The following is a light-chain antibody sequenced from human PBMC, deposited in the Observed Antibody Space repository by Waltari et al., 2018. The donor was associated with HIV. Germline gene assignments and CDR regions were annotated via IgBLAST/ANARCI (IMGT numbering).Light chain of an antibody. V-gene: IGLV2-14*01. CDR3: SSYTSSSTLV. Sequence: QSALTQPASVSGSPGQSITISCTGTSSDVGGYNYVSWYQQHPGKAPKLMIYDVSNRHSGVSNRFSASKSGNTASLTISGLQAEDEADYYCSSYTSSSTLVFGGGTKLTVL. CDR1: SSDVGGYNY. CDR2: DVS. J-gene: IGLJ2*01.